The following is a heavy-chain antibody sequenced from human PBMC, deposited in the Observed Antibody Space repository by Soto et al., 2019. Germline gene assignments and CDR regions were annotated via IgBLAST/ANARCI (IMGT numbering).Heavy chain of an antibody. D-gene: IGHD3-10*01. CDR3: AKEKSTGDIDWFDP. J-gene: IGHJ5*02. V-gene: IGHV3-23*01. CDR1: GFTLQNYA. CDR2: LIGGHYGT. Sequence: PGGSMRLSCTASGFTLQNYAMAWVRQAPGKGLEWVSTLIGGHYGTAYSYSVKGRFTVSRDNSKNCLYLQMNSLGVEDTAMYFCAKEKSTGDIDWFDPWGQGXLGTVSP.